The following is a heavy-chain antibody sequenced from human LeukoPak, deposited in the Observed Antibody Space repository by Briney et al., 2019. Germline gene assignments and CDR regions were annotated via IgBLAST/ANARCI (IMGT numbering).Heavy chain of an antibody. CDR3: ASDSSVWNWFDP. CDR1: GVSISSYY. CDR2: IYTSGST. V-gene: IGHV4-4*07. Sequence: SETLSLTCTVSGVSISSYYWSWLPQPAGKGLEWIGRIYTSGSTNYNPSLKSRVNMSVDTSKNQFSLKLSSVTAADTAVYYCASDSSVWNWFDPWGQGTLVTVSS. D-gene: IGHD5/OR15-5a*01. J-gene: IGHJ5*02.